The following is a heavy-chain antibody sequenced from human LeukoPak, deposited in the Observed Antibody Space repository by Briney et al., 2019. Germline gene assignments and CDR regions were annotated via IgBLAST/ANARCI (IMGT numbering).Heavy chain of an antibody. V-gene: IGHV4-59*08. J-gene: IGHJ3*01. D-gene: IGHD2-2*01. CDR1: GGSMNSYY. CDR2: IYYSGST. CDR3: ARHQFQLLVNDDAFDV. Sequence: SETLSLTCTVPGGSMNSYYWSWIRQPPGKGLEWIGYIYYSGSTNYNPSLKSRVTISVDTSKNQFSLKMNSVTAADTAVYYCARHQFQLLVNDDAFDVWGQGTMVTVSS.